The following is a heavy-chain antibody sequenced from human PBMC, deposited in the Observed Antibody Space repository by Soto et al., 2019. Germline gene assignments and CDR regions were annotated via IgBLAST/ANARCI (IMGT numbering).Heavy chain of an antibody. CDR2: INHSGST. Sequence: PSETLSLTCAVYGGSFSGYYWSWIRQPPRKGLEWIGEINHSGSTNYNPSLKGRVTISVDTSKNQFSLKLSSVTAADTAVYYCARAPGPSSTAGYYFDYWGQGTLVTVSS. J-gene: IGHJ4*02. CDR1: GGSFSGYY. V-gene: IGHV4-34*01. CDR3: ARAPGPSSTAGYYFDY. D-gene: IGHD6-13*01.